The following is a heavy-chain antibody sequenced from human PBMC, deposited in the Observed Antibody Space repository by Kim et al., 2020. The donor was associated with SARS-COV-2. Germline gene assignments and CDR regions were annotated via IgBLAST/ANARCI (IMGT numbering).Heavy chain of an antibody. CDR1: GFTFSSYG. Sequence: GGSLRLSCAASGFTFSSYGMHWVRQAPGKGLEWVAVIWYDGSNKYYADSVKGRFTISRDNSNNTLYLQMNSLRAEDTAVYYCARDSWSGTKPNYYFDYWGQGTLVTVSS. J-gene: IGHJ4*02. CDR3: ARDSWSGTKPNYYFDY. D-gene: IGHD3-3*01. CDR2: IWYDGSNK. V-gene: IGHV3-33*01.